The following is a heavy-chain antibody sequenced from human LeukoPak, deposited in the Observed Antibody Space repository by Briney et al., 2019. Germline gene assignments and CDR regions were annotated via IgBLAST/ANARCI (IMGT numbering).Heavy chain of an antibody. J-gene: IGHJ4*02. CDR1: GYTFTSYG. D-gene: IGHD2-21*02. CDR2: ISAYNGNT. V-gene: IGHV1-18*01. Sequence: ASVKVSCKASGYTFTSYGISWARQAPGQGLEWMGWISAYNGNTNYAQKLQGRVTMTTDTSTSTAYMELRSLRSDDTAVYYCARGAYCGGDCYSEVNSDYWGQGTLVTVSS. CDR3: ARGAYCGGDCYSEVNSDY.